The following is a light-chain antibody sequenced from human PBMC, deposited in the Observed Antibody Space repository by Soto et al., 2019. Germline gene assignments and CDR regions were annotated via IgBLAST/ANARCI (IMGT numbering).Light chain of an antibody. J-gene: IGKJ1*01. CDR1: QSVLYSSNNKNY. CDR2: WAS. V-gene: IGKV4-1*01. CDR3: QQYYSTRT. Sequence: DIVMTQSPDSLAVSLGERATINCKSSQSVLYSSNNKNYLAWYQQKPGQXPXXLIYWASTRESGVPDRFSGSGSGTDFTLTLSSLKAEDAAVDDCQQYYSTRTFGQGTKVDIK.